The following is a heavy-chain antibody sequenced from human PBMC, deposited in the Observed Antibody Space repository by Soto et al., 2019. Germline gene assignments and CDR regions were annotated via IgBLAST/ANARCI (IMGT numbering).Heavy chain of an antibody. D-gene: IGHD3-9*01. V-gene: IGHV4-39*01. J-gene: IGHJ6*02. CDR3: ARLLYYDILTGYEGYGMDV. Sequence: SETLSLTCTVSGGSISSSSYYWGWIRQPPGKGLEWIGSIYYSGSTYYNPSLKSRVTISVDTSKNQFSLKLSSVTAADTAVYYCARLLYYDILTGYEGYGMDVWGQGTTVTVSS. CDR2: IYYSGST. CDR1: GGSISSSSYY.